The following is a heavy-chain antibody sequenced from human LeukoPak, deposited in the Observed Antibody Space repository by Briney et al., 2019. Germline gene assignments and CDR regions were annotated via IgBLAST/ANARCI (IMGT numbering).Heavy chain of an antibody. J-gene: IGHJ4*02. CDR2: INPSGGST. CDR1: GYTFTSYY. D-gene: IGHD5-12*01. CDR3: ARDVSGYDLFDY. Sequence: ASVRVSCKASGYTFTSYYMHWVRQAPGQGLEWMGIINPSGGSTSYAQKFQGRVTMTRDTSTSTVYMELSSLRSEDTAVYYCARDVSGYDLFDYWGQGTLVTVSS. V-gene: IGHV1-46*01.